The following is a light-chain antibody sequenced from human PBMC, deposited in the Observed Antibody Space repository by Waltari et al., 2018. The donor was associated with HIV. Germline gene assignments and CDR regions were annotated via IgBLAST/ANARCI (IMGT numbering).Light chain of an antibody. V-gene: IGKV3-11*01. CDR2: HAS. CDR3: LQWSNWPLT. CDR1: QSVRTS. Sequence: DILLTQSPLVLSLSPAGRATLSCRASQSVRTSLSWYQQKPGQAPRLLISHASNRATGIPARFSGSGSGTDFTLTISSLEPEDFAFYYCLQWSNWPLTFGPGTRVDVK. J-gene: IGKJ3*01.